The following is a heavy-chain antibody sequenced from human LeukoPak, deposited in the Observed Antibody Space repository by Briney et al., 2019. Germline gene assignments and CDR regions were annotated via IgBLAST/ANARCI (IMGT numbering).Heavy chain of an antibody. CDR2: ISSSSSYI. CDR1: GFTFSSYS. J-gene: IGHJ6*02. D-gene: IGHD3-10*01. CDR3: ASVKYYYGSGSYYGMDV. V-gene: IGHV3-21*01. Sequence: GGSLRLSCAASGFTFSSYSMNWVRQAPGKGLEWVSSISSSSSYIYYADSVKGRFTISRDNAKNSLYLQMNSLRAEDTAVYYCASVKYYYGSGSYYGMDVWGQGTTVTVSS.